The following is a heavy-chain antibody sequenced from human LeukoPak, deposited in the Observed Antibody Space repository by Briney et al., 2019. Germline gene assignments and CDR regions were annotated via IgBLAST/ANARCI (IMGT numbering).Heavy chain of an antibody. V-gene: IGHV4-61*02. J-gene: IGHJ3*02. CDR1: GGSISSGSYF. D-gene: IGHD6-19*01. CDR2: IYTSGST. CDR3: ARDPGWAAFNGFDI. Sequence: SETLSLTCTVSGGSISSGSYFWSWIRQPAGKGLEGIGRIYTSGSTNYNPSLKSRVTISVDTSKNQFSLKLSSVTAADTAVYFCARDPGWAAFNGFDIWGQGTMVTVSS.